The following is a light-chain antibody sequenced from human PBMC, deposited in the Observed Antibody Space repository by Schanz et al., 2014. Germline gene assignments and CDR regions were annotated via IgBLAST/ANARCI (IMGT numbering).Light chain of an antibody. J-gene: IGKJ2*01. CDR3: QQSYSTPRT. Sequence: DIQMTQSPSSLSASVGDRVTITCRASQSISSYLNWYQQKPGKAPELLVFAASSLQSAVPSRFSGSGSGTDFTLTISSLQPEDFATYYCQQSYSTPRTFGQGTKLEIK. CDR2: AAS. V-gene: IGKV1-39*01. CDR1: QSISSY.